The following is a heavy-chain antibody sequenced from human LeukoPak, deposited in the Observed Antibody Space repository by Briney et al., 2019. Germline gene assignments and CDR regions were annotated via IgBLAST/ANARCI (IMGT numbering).Heavy chain of an antibody. CDR3: VRGGWELDY. Sequence: GGPLRLSCAASGFPFKYYWLVWVRLAPGKGLEWVAHIKEDGTKRYYVDSVKGRFTISRDDAKNSLYLQMDTLTDEDTAVYYCVRGGWELDYWGQGVLVTVSS. CDR1: GFPFKYYW. CDR2: IKEDGTKR. V-gene: IGHV3-7*01. J-gene: IGHJ4*02. D-gene: IGHD4-23*01.